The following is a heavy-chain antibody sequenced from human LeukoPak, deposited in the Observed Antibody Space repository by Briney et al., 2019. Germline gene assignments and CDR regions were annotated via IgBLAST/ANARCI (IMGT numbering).Heavy chain of an antibody. Sequence: SQTLSLTCAISGDSVSSNSATWNWIRQSPARGLEWLGRTYYRSKWNYDYALSVKSRITINPDTSKNQFSLQLNSVTPEDTAVYYCARESSSGWDYWGQGTLATVSS. CDR1: GDSVSSNSAT. V-gene: IGHV6-1*01. CDR3: ARESSSGWDY. D-gene: IGHD6-19*01. CDR2: TYYRSKWNY. J-gene: IGHJ4*02.